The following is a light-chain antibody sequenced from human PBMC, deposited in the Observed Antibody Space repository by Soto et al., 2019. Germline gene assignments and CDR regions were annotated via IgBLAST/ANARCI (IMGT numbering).Light chain of an antibody. Sequence: QSVLTQPASVSGSPGQSITISCTGSNNDIGSYYYVSWYQQYPGKAPQLILYEVNNRPSGISHRFSGSKSGNTASLSISGLQPEDEAVYYCGSYRSTPLYVFGTGTKVTVL. CDR1: NNDIGSYYY. CDR3: GSYRSTPLYV. J-gene: IGLJ1*01. V-gene: IGLV2-14*01. CDR2: EVN.